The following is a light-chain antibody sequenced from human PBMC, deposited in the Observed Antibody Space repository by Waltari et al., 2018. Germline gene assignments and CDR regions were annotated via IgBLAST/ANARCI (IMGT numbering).Light chain of an antibody. CDR3: GTWDSSLSGAV. J-gene: IGLJ7*01. CDR1: SSNIGNNY. V-gene: IGLV1-51*02. Sequence: QSVLTQPPSVSAAPGQRVTITCSGGSSNIGNNYVSWYRQLPGTAPKPLSYEDSERPSGIPGRFSGAKSGTSATLDITGLQAGDEADYYCGTWDSSLSGAVFGGGTHLTVL. CDR2: EDS.